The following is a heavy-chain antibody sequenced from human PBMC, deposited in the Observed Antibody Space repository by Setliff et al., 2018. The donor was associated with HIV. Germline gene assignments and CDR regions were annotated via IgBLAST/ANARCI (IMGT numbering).Heavy chain of an antibody. J-gene: IGHJ4*02. V-gene: IGHV1-18*01. Sequence: ASVKVSCKASPNTFLNYGISWVRQAPGQGLEWMGWISVHNGNSNYAQRFRDRVTMTTDIPTSTAYMELRGLRSDDTAVYYCARDVGYCTATSCQTGFDYWGQGTLVTVSS. CDR3: ARDVGYCTATSCQTGFDY. D-gene: IGHD2-8*02. CDR2: ISVHNGNS. CDR1: PNTFLNYG.